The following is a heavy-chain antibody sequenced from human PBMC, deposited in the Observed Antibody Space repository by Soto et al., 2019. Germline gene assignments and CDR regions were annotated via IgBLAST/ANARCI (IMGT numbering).Heavy chain of an antibody. CDR3: ARPSTGTAMVRY. V-gene: IGHV5-51*01. D-gene: IGHD5-18*01. Sequence: GESLKIDCRGSAYSVTGYWTGGGGSMPGKGLEWMGIINPGDSDIRYSPSFQGQITISADKSISTAYLQWSSLKASDTAMYYCARPSTGTAMVRYWGQGTLVTVSS. CDR1: AYSVTGYW. J-gene: IGHJ4*02. CDR2: INPGDSDI.